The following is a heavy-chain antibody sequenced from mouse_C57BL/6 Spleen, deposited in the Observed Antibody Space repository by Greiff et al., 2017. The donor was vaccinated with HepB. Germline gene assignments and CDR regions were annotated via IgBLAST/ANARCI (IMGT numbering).Heavy chain of an antibody. Sequence: QVQLQQPGAELVMPGASVKLSCKASGYTFTSYWMHWVKQRPGQGLEWIGEIDPSDSYTNYNQKFKGKSTLTVDKSSSTAYMQLSSLTSEDSAVYYCANPRYFDVWGTGTTVTVSS. CDR1: GYTFTSYW. CDR3: ANPRYFDV. J-gene: IGHJ1*03. CDR2: IDPSDSYT. V-gene: IGHV1-69*01.